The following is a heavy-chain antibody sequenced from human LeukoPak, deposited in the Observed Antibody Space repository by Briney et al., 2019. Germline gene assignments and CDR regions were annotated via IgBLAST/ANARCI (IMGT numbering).Heavy chain of an antibody. Sequence: SETLSLTCTVSGGSISSGGYYWSWIRQHPGKGLEWIGYIYYSGSTYYNPSLKSRVTISVDTSKNQFSLKLSSVTAADTAVYYCARWGYQLLVPYFDYWGQGTLVTVSS. D-gene: IGHD2-2*01. CDR3: ARWGYQLLVPYFDY. J-gene: IGHJ4*02. CDR1: GGSISSGGYY. CDR2: IYYSGST. V-gene: IGHV4-31*03.